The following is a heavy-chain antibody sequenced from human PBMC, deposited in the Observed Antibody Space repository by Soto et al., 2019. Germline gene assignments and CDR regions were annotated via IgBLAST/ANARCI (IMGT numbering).Heavy chain of an antibody. CDR1: GFDFRHHH. D-gene: IGHD3-16*01. J-gene: IGHJ4*02. Sequence: EVQLVESGGGLVQPGGSLRLSCAVSGFDFRHHHMDWVRQAPGKGLEWVGRSRYNADNYSPDYAASAKGRFTISRDESKSTLNLQMSRLRTEASAVFYCVCWLWGIGHWGQGTLVTVSP. CDR2: SRYNADNYSP. V-gene: IGHV3-72*01. CDR3: VCWLWGIGH.